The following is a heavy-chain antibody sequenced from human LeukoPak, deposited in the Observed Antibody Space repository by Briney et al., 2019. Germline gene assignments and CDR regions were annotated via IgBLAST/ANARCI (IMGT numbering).Heavy chain of an antibody. CDR1: GYTFTSYY. Sequence: ASVKVSCKAFGYTFTSYYMHWVRQAPGQGLEWMGIINPSGGSTSYAQKFQGRVTMTRDTSTSTVYMGLSSLRSEDTAVYYCARFYGDYFDYWGQGTLVTVSS. CDR2: INPSGGST. CDR3: ARFYGDYFDY. V-gene: IGHV1-46*01. J-gene: IGHJ4*02. D-gene: IGHD4-17*01.